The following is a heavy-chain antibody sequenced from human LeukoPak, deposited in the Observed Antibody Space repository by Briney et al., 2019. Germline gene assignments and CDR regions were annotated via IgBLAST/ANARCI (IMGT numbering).Heavy chain of an antibody. CDR2: VQHIGGET. CDR3: ATYSILNAREFRY. D-gene: IGHD4-11*01. V-gene: IGHV3-7*01. CDR1: GFTFTSYA. J-gene: IGHJ1*01. Sequence: GGSLRLSCAALASGFTFTSYAMGWVRQAPGKGLEWVANVQHIGGETYYVDSVKGRFTISRDNAKNSVYLQMNSLGADDTAVYYCATYSILNAREFRYWGQGTLVTVSS.